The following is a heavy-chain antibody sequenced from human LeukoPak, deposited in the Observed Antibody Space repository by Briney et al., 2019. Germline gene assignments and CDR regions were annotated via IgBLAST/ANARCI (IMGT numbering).Heavy chain of an antibody. J-gene: IGHJ4*02. CDR1: GYTFTGYY. Sequence: ASVKVSCKASGYTFTGYYIHWVRQAPGQGLEWMGWINPNNGGTNYAQKFQGRVTMTRDTSISTAYMELNRLASDDTAVYYCARDKYTGYETFDYWGQGTPVTVSS. CDR2: INPNNGGT. D-gene: IGHD5-12*01. CDR3: ARDKYTGYETFDY. V-gene: IGHV1-2*02.